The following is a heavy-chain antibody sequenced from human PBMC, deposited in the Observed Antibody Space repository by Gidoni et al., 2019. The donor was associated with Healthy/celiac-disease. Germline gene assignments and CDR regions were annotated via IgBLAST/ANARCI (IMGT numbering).Heavy chain of an antibody. Sequence: EVQLVESGGCLGNPGGSLSLSCSSSGFTFRSYSMNWVRQAPGKGLEWVSSISSSSSYIYYADSVKGRFTIDRDNAKNSLYLKMNSRRAEDTAVYYCARGVITGTTGLADYWGQGTLVTVSS. CDR1: GFTFRSYS. D-gene: IGHD1-7*01. V-gene: IGHV3-21*01. CDR2: ISSSSSYI. CDR3: ARGVITGTTGLADY. J-gene: IGHJ4*02.